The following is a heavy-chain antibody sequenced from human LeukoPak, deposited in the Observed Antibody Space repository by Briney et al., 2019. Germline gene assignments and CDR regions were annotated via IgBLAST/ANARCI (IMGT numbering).Heavy chain of an antibody. J-gene: IGHJ3*02. CDR3: ARIDYYDSSGYYRNAFDI. V-gene: IGHV4-34*01. Sequence: LETLSLTCAVSVGSFSGYYWSWIRQPPGKGLEWIGEINLSGSTNYNPSMKSRVTISVDTSKNQFSLKMSSVTAADTAVYYCARIDYYDSSGYYRNAFDIWGQGTMVTVSS. CDR2: INLSGST. CDR1: VGSFSGYY. D-gene: IGHD3-22*01.